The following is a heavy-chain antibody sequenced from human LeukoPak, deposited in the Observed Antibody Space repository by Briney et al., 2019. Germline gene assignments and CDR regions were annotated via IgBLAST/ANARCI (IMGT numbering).Heavy chain of an antibody. CDR2: INPNSGGT. CDR1: GYTFTGYY. CDR3: ARDRLWVEYYYYGMDV. D-gene: IGHD3-16*01. Sequence: GASVKVSCKASGYTFTGYYMHWVRQAPGQGLEWMGWINPNSGGTNYAQKFQGRVTMTRDTSISTAYMELSRLRSEDTAVYYCARDRLWVEYYYYGMDVWGQGTTVTVSS. V-gene: IGHV1-2*02. J-gene: IGHJ6*02.